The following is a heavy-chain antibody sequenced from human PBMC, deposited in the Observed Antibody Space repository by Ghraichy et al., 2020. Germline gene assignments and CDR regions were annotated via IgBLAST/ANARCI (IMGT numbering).Heavy chain of an antibody. CDR2: ISGSGGST. J-gene: IGHJ4*02. Sequence: GGSLRLSCAASGFTFSSYAMSWVRQAPGKGLEWVSAISGSGGSTYYADSVKGRFTISRDNSKNTLYLQMNSLRAEDTAVYYCAKDQHRSLPPIRVFSGWGQGTLVTVSS. CDR3: AKDQHRSLPPIRVFSG. CDR1: GFTFSSYA. D-gene: IGHD2/OR15-2a*01. V-gene: IGHV3-23*01.